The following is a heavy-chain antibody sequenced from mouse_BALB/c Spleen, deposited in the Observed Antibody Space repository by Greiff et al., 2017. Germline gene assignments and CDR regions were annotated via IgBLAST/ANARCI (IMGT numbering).Heavy chain of an antibody. CDR1: GYTFTDYA. J-gene: IGHJ3*01. V-gene: IGHV1-67*01. CDR2: ISTYYGNT. D-gene: IGHD1-1*01. CDR3: AREGGSSYRAWFAY. Sequence: VQLQQSGPELVRPGVSVKISCKGSGYTFTDYAMHWVKQSHAKSLEWIGVISTYYGNTNYNQKFKGKATMTVDKSSSTAYMELARLTSEDSAIYYCAREGGSSYRAWFAYWGQGTLVTVSA.